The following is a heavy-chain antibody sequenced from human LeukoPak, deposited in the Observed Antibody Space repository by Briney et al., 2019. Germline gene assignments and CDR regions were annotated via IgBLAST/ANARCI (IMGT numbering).Heavy chain of an antibody. V-gene: IGHV4-39*01. CDR3: AGQVVAVGGTGYFDY. CDR2: IYYSGST. J-gene: IGHJ4*02. D-gene: IGHD6-19*01. Sequence: SETLSLTCTVSGGSISSYNWGWIRQPPGKGLEWSGSIYYSGSTYYNASLKSRGTISVDTSKNQFSLKLNSVTAVATAGYFWAGQVVAVGGTGYFDYWGQGTLVTVSS. CDR1: GGSISSYN.